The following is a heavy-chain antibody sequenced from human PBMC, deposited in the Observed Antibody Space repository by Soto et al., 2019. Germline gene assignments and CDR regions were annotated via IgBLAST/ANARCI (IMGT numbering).Heavy chain of an antibody. CDR1: GGSVSSGDYY. Sequence: QEQLQESGPGLVKPSQTLSLTCTVSGGSVSSGDYYWSWIRQPPGKGLEWIGYIHYSGSTYYNPSLKSRFTISVDTAKIQFSLKLSSVTAADTAVYYCARYSDYGGLRFDPWGQGTLVTVSS. J-gene: IGHJ5*02. D-gene: IGHD5-12*01. V-gene: IGHV4-30-4*01. CDR2: IHYSGST. CDR3: ARYSDYGGLRFDP.